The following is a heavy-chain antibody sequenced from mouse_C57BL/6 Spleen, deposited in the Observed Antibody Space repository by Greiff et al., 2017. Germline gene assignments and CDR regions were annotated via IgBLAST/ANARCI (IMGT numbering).Heavy chain of an antibody. Sequence: QVQLQQSGAELVRPGTSVKVSCKASGYAFTNYLIEWVKQRPGQGLEWIGVINPGSGGTNYNEKFKGKATLTADKSSSTAYMQLSSLTSEDSAVYFCARWAGSRAYYAMDYWGQGTSVTAS. CDR1: GYAFTNYL. CDR2: INPGSGGT. V-gene: IGHV1-54*01. CDR3: ARWAGSRAYYAMDY. D-gene: IGHD1-1*01. J-gene: IGHJ4*01.